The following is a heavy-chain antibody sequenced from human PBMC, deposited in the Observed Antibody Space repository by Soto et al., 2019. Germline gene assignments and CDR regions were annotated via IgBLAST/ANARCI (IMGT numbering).Heavy chain of an antibody. V-gene: IGHV3-74*01. CDR2: INSDGSST. J-gene: IGHJ5*02. CDR3: ARELYYYDSSGSWTWLDP. CDR1: GFTFSSYW. Sequence: EVQLVESGGGLVQPGGSLRLSCAASGFTFSSYWMHWVRQAPGKGLVWVSRINSDGSSTSYADSVKGRFTISRDNAKNTLYLQMKSLRDEDTGVDYCARELYYYDSSGSWTWLDPLGQGTLVTVSS. D-gene: IGHD3-22*01.